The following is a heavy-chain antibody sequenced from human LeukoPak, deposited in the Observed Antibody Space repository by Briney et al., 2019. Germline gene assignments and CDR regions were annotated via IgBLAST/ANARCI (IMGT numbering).Heavy chain of an antibody. J-gene: IGHJ4*02. CDR1: GGSISSYF. D-gene: IGHD2-8*01. CDR2: IYYTGYT. Sequence: SETLSLTCTISGGSISSYFWTWIRHPPGKGLEWIGYIYYTGYTNFCPSLKSPVTILLDTPKNQFSLTIRPVTAPDPGLYLRARREAVTKPYYFDYWGQGTLVTVS. CDR3: ARREAVTKPYYFDY. V-gene: IGHV4-59*08.